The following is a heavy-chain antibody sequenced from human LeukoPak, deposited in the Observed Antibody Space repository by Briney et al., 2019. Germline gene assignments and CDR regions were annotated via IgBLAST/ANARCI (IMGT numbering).Heavy chain of an antibody. D-gene: IGHD2-15*01. V-gene: IGHV1-69*05. CDR1: GGTFSSSA. J-gene: IGHJ6*03. CDR2: IIPIFGTA. Sequence: SVKVSCKASGGTFSSSAISWVRQAPGQGLEWMGGIIPIFGTANYAQKFQGRVTITTDESTSTAYMELSSLRSEDTAVYYCARGDSLYYYMDVWGKGTTVTVSS. CDR3: ARGDSLYYYMDV.